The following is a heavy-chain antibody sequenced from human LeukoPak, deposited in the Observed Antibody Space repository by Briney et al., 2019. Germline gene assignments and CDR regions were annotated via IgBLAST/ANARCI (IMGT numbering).Heavy chain of an antibody. V-gene: IGHV1-69*13. J-gene: IGHJ3*02. Sequence: SVKVSCKASGGTFSSYAISWVRQAPGQGLEWMGGIIPIFGTANYAQKFQGRVTITADESTSTAYMELSSLRSEDTAVYYCARAGWELLTDDAFDIWGQGTMVTVSS. CDR3: ARAGWELLTDDAFDI. CDR1: GGTFSSYA. CDR2: IIPIFGTA. D-gene: IGHD1-26*01.